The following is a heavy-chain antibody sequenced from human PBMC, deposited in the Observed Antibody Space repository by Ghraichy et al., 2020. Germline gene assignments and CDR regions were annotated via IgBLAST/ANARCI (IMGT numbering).Heavy chain of an antibody. CDR1: GGSVSSGSYY. Sequence: SETLSLTCTVSGGSVSSGSYYWSWIRQAPGKGLEWIGYIAFTGSVNFNPSLKSRVTISRDTSKNVFSLRLNSVTASDTAVYYCARGRGGGIVVVPAALHFDYWGQGTLVTVSS. D-gene: IGHD2-2*01. CDR2: IAFTGSV. J-gene: IGHJ4*02. CDR3: ARGRGGGIVVVPAALHFDY. V-gene: IGHV4-61*03.